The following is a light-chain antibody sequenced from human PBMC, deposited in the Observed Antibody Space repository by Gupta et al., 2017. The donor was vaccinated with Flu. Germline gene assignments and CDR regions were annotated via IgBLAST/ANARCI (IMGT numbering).Light chain of an antibody. CDR1: NIGRET. V-gene: IGLV3-21*02. CDR2: DDS. J-gene: IGLJ3*02. CDR3: QVWNTNNDHWV. Sequence: SSALTQPPPLSAAPGLTARITCTGNNIGRETVHWYQQKPGQAPVLVVCDDSDRPSGIPERFSGSNSGNMATLTISRVEDGDEADYYCQVWNTNNDHWVFGGGTMLTVL.